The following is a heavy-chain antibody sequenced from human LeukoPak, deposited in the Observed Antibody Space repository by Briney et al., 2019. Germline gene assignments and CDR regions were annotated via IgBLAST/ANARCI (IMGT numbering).Heavy chain of an antibody. J-gene: IGHJ4*02. V-gene: IGHV3-21*01. Sequence: PGGSLRLSCAASGFTFSNYNMNWVRQAPGKGLEWVSSISSSSSYIYYADSLKGRFTISRDNAKNSLYLQMNSLRAEDTAVYYCASALEDDDFSLDYWGQGTLVTVSS. CDR3: ASALEDDDFSLDY. CDR1: GFTFSNYN. CDR2: ISSSSSYI. D-gene: IGHD1-1*01.